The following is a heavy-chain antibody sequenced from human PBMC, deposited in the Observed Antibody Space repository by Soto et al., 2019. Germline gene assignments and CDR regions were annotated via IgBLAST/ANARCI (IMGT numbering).Heavy chain of an antibody. CDR2: ISYDGSNK. V-gene: IGHV3-30*18. CDR1: GFTFSSYG. CDR3: AKMGIAYCGGDCYLNI. D-gene: IGHD2-21*02. J-gene: IGHJ3*02. Sequence: QVQLVESGGGVVQPGRSLRLSCAASGFTFSSYGMHWVRQAPGKGLEWVAVISYDGSNKYYADSVKGRFTISRDNSKNTLYLQMNSLRAEDTAVYYCAKMGIAYCGGDCYLNIWGQGTMVTVSS.